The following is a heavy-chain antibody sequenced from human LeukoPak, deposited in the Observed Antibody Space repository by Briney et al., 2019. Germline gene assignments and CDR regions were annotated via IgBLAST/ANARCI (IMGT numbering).Heavy chain of an antibody. Sequence: GASVKVSCKASGYTFTSYDINWVRQATGQGLEWMGWINPNSGGTDYAQKFQGRVTMTRDTSISSGYMELSRLRSDDTAMYYCARGDSSRGYYYMDVWGRGTTVTVSS. J-gene: IGHJ6*03. CDR1: GYTFTSYD. CDR2: INPNSGGT. D-gene: IGHD2-21*01. V-gene: IGHV1-2*02. CDR3: ARGDSSRGYYYMDV.